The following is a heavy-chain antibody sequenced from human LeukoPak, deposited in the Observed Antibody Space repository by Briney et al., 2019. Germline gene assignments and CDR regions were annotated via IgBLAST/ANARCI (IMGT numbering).Heavy chain of an antibody. CDR2: INHSGST. CDR1: GGSFSGHC. J-gene: IGHJ2*01. CDR3: ARRRSIETGIAL. Sequence: KPAETLSLTCAVYGGSFSGHCLSWIRQPPGKGLDWVGEINHSGSTNYNPSLKTRVTISVDTSKNQFSLNLTSVTAADTAVYYCARRRSIETGIALWGRGTLVTVSS. V-gene: IGHV4-34*01. D-gene: IGHD1-1*01.